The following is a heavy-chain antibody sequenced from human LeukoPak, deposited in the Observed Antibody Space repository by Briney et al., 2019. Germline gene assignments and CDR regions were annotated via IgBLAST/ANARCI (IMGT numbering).Heavy chain of an antibody. Sequence: PSETLSLTCTVSGGSISSSTYYWGWIRQPPGKGLEWIGTIFYRGSTYYNPSLKSRVTISVDTSKNQFSVRLNSVTAADTAVYYCARYCSSTSCLTYRRLGQRDVWGKGTSVTVSS. V-gene: IGHV4-39*01. CDR2: IFYRGST. D-gene: IGHD2-2*01. CDR3: ARYCSSTSCLTYRRLGQRDV. J-gene: IGHJ6*04. CDR1: GGSISSSTYY.